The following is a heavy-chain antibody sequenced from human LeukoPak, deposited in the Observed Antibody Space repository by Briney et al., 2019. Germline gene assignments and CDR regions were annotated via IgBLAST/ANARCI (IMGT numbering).Heavy chain of an antibody. CDR2: INPNSGGT. CDR3: ARDEDRSGYAFDI. V-gene: IGHV1-2*04. Sequence: ASVKVSCKASGYTFTGYYMHWVRQAPGQGLEWMGWINPNSGGTNYAQKFQGWVTMTRDTSISTAYMELSRLRSDDTAVYYCARDEDRSGYAFDIWGRGTMVTVSS. CDR1: GYTFTGYY. J-gene: IGHJ3*02.